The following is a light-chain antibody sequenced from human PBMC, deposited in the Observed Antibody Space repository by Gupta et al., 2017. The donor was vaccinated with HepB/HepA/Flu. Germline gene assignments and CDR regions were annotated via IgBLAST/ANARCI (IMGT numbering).Light chain of an antibody. J-gene: IGLJ1*01. Sequence: QSALTQPASVSGSPGQSITISCTGTSSDVGGYNYVSWYQQHPGKAPNCMIYDVSNRPSGLSHRFSGSKSGNTASLTISGLQAEDEAYYYCTSYTSSDSYVFGTGTKVTVL. CDR3: TSYTSSDSYV. V-gene: IGLV2-14*03. CDR2: DVS. CDR1: SSDVGGYNY.